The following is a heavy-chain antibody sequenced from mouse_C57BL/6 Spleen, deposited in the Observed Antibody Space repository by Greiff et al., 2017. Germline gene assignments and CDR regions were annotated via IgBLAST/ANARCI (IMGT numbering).Heavy chain of an antibody. CDR1: GYAFSSYW. CDR3: ARRYGSSYDWYFDV. J-gene: IGHJ1*03. Sequence: QVQLKQSGAELVKPGASVKISCKASGYAFSSYWMNWVKQRPGKGLEWIGQIYPGDGDTNYNGKFKGKATLTADKSSSTAYMQLSSLTSEDSAVYFCARRYGSSYDWYFDVWGTGTTVTVSS. CDR2: IYPGDGDT. D-gene: IGHD1-1*01. V-gene: IGHV1-80*01.